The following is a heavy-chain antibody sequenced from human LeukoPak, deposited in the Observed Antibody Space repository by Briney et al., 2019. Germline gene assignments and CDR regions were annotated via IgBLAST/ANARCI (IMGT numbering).Heavy chain of an antibody. J-gene: IGHJ4*02. Sequence: GGSLRLSCAASGFTFSSYAMHWVRQAPGKGLEWVAVISYDGSNKYYADSVKGRFTISRDNAKNSLYLQMNSLRAEDTALYYCAKDMAYDSSGYYSHWGQGTLVTVSS. CDR2: ISYDGSNK. CDR1: GFTFSSYA. D-gene: IGHD3-22*01. V-gene: IGHV3-30-3*01. CDR3: AKDMAYDSSGYYSH.